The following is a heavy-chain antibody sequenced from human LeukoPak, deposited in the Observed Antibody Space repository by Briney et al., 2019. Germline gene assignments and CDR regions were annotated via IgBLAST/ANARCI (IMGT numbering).Heavy chain of an antibody. D-gene: IGHD6-13*01. CDR2: ISISSTTI. Sequence: PGGSLRLSCVASRFTFSSSSMNWVRQAPGKGLEWVSYISISSTTIYYADSVKGRFTISRDNAKNSLYLQMNSLRDEDTAVYYCARGLRYSSSWYNFDYWGQGTLVTVSS. V-gene: IGHV3-48*02. CDR3: ARGLRYSSSWYNFDY. J-gene: IGHJ4*02. CDR1: RFTFSSSS.